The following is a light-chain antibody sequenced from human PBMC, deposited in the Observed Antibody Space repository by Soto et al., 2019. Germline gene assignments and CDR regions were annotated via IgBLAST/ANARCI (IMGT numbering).Light chain of an antibody. CDR3: QKYNNGPPAT. CDR2: AAS. V-gene: IGKV1-27*01. CDR1: QNINNY. J-gene: IGKJ3*01. Sequence: DIQMTQSPSSLSASVGDRVTITCRASQNINNYLAWYQQKPGNAPKLLIYAASTLQSGFPSRFSGGGSGTDFTLTISSLQPEDVATYYCQKYNNGPPATFGPGTKV.